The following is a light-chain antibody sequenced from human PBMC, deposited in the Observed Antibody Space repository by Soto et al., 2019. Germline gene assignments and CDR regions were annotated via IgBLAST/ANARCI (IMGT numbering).Light chain of an antibody. J-gene: IGKJ1*01. CDR1: QSVGSN. CDR3: QQYNNWPWT. CDR2: GAS. V-gene: IGKV3-15*01. Sequence: EIVMTQSPATLSVSPGERATLSCRASQSVGSNFAWYQQKPGQAPRLLIYGASTRATGIPARFSGSGSGTEFTLTISSLQSEDFAVYYCQQYNNWPWTFGQGTKVEI.